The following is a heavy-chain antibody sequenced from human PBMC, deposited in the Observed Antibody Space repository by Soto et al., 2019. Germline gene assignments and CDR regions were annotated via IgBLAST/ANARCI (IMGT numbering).Heavy chain of an antibody. CDR2: IYATGTT. CDR1: GASVSGYY. J-gene: IGHJ5*02. Sequence: SETLSLTCTVSGASVSGYYWSWIRKSAGKGLEWIGRIYATGTTDYNPSLKSRVMMSVDTSKKQFSLRLRSVTAADTAVYYCVRDGTKTLRDWFDPWGQGISVTVSS. V-gene: IGHV4-4*07. D-gene: IGHD1-1*01. CDR3: VRDGTKTLRDWFDP.